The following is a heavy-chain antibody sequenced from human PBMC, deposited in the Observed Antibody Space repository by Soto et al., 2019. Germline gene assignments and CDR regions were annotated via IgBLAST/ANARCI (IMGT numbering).Heavy chain of an antibody. CDR3: VATTVTTSSLDY. CDR2: SYYSGST. V-gene: IGHV4-31*03. Sequence: QVQLRESGPGLVKPSQTLSLTCTVSGGSISNDNYYWTWIRQLPGKGLEWIGYSYYSGSTYYKPSIKSRFSISVDTSKNQFSLKLSSVTASDTAVYYCVATTVTTSSLDYWGQGTLVTVSS. CDR1: GGSISNDNYY. J-gene: IGHJ4*02. D-gene: IGHD4-17*01.